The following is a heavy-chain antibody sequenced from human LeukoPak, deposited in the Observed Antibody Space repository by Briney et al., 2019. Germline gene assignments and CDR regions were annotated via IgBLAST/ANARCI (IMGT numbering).Heavy chain of an antibody. CDR1: GFAFSSFW. D-gene: IGHD2-21*01. CDR2: INQDGGEK. Sequence: PGGSLRLSCADSGFAFSSFWMSWVRQAPGKGLEWVANINQDGGEKHYVDSVKGRFTISRDNAKDSLDLQLNSLRGEDTAVYYCARMYCGGGKCYLSYFDYWGQGTVVTVSS. J-gene: IGHJ4*02. CDR3: ARMYCGGGKCYLSYFDY. V-gene: IGHV3-7*04.